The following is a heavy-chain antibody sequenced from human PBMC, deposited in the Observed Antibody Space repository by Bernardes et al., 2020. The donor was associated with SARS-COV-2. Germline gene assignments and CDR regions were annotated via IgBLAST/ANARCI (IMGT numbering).Heavy chain of an antibody. Sequence: GGSLRLSCAASGFTFSSYTMNWARQAPGKGLEWVSSISSTNTYIYYADSVKGRFTISRDNAKNSLYLQMNSLRAEDTAVYYCARGEDYWGQGTLVTVSS. CDR1: GFTFSSYT. CDR3: ARGEDY. CDR2: ISSTNTYI. V-gene: IGHV3-21*01. J-gene: IGHJ4*02.